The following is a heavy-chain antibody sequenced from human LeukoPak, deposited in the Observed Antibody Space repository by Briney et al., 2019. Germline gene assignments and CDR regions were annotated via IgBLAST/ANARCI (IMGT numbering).Heavy chain of an antibody. V-gene: IGHV3-23*01. D-gene: IGHD6-13*01. Sequence: PGGSLRLSCAASGFTFSSFAMNWVRQAPGKGLEWVSTMSGDATSTYYADSVNGLFTISRDNSKNTQYLQMNRLRAEDTAVYYCAKRTSGSSWYSSDYWGQGTLVTVSS. J-gene: IGHJ4*02. CDR3: AKRTSGSSWYSSDY. CDR2: MSGDATST. CDR1: GFTFSSFA.